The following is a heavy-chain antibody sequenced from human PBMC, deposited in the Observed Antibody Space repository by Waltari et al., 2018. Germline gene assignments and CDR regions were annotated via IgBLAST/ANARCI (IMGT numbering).Heavy chain of an antibody. D-gene: IGHD3-22*01. CDR3: ARHLYSIDYLELAK. Sequence: EEHLLESGGGLAQPGGSLRLSCAASGLNFISYTMCWVRQVPGNGSGGFAVFSDSVVIDKYADSVKGRCTVSRDNSKNTVVLHLNSLRAEDTAIYYCARHLYSIDYLELAKWGQGTLVTVSS. V-gene: IGHV3-23*01. CDR2: FSDSVVID. J-gene: IGHJ4*02. CDR1: GLNFISYT.